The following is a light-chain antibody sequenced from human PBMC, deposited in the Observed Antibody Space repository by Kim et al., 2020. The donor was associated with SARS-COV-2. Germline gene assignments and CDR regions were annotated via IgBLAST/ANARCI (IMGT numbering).Light chain of an antibody. J-gene: IGLJ1*01. CDR1: SSDVGGYNY. Sequence: GQSITISRTGTSSDVGGYNYVSWYQQHPANAPKLMIYDVSNRPSGVSNRFSGSKSGNTASLTISGLQAEDEADYYCSSYTSSSTLVFGTGTKVTVL. CDR2: DVS. V-gene: IGLV2-14*03. CDR3: SSYTSSSTLV.